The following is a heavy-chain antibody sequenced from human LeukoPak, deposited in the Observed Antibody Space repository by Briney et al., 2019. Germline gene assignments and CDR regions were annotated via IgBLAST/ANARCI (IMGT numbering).Heavy chain of an antibody. CDR1: RGTFSSYA. CDR2: IIPIFGTA. V-gene: IGHV1-69*01. CDR3: ARDDSSGYYSSGAFDI. D-gene: IGHD3-22*01. Sequence: ASVKVSCRASRGTFSSYAISWVRQAPGQGLEWMGGIIPIFGTANYAQKFQGRVTITADESTSTAYMELSSLRSEDTAVYYCARDDSSGYYSSGAFDIWGQGTMVTVSS. J-gene: IGHJ3*02.